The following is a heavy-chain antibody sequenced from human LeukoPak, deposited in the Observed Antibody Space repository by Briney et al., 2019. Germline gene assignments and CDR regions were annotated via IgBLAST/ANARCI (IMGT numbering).Heavy chain of an antibody. Sequence: SETLSLTCTVSGGSISSYYWSWIRQPPGKGLEWIGYIYYSGSTNYNPSLKSRVTISVDTSENQFSLKLSSVTAADTAVYYCARGDPSTVTPLHFDYWGQGTLVTVSS. CDR1: GGSISSYY. J-gene: IGHJ4*02. CDR2: IYYSGST. V-gene: IGHV4-59*01. D-gene: IGHD4-17*01. CDR3: ARGDPSTVTPLHFDY.